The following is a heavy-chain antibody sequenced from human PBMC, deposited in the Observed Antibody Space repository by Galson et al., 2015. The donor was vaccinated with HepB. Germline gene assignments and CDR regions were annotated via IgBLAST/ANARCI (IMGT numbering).Heavy chain of an antibody. Sequence: SLRLSCAASGFTFSSYSMNWVRQAPGKGLEWVSSISSSSSYIYYADSVKGRFTISSDNAKNSLYLQMNSLRAEDTAVYYCARDGTRWGATAIVSRRPFDYWGQGTLVTVSS. CDR1: GFTFSSYS. V-gene: IGHV3-21*01. D-gene: IGHD1-26*01. J-gene: IGHJ4*02. CDR3: ARDGTRWGATAIVSRRPFDY. CDR2: ISSSSSYI.